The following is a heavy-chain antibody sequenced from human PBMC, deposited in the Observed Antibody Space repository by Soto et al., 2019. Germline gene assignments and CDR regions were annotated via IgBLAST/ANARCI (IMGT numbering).Heavy chain of an antibody. V-gene: IGHV1-69*01. D-gene: IGHD6-19*01. J-gene: IGHJ4*02. Sequence: QVQLVQSGADVRKPGSSVKVSCKASGGTFRTHGISWVRQAPGQGLEWMGGIIPMFGSAHYAQKFQGRVTITADESTSTAYMELRSLRYADTAVYYCAGYSSGWYNFDDWGQGTLVSVSS. CDR3: AGYSSGWYNFDD. CDR2: IIPMFGSA. CDR1: GGTFRTHG.